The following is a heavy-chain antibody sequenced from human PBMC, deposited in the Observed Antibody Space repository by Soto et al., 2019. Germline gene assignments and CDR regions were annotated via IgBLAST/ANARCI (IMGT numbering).Heavy chain of an antibody. CDR2: IYYSGRT. CDR1: GGSISSGGYY. V-gene: IGHV4-31*03. CDR3: ARGSFSSSASWFDP. D-gene: IGHD6-19*01. Sequence: SETLSLTCTVSGGSISSGGYYWSWIRQHPGKGLEWIGYIYYSGRTYYNPSLHSRVSIAVDTTENQFSLKLTSVTAADKSVYYCARGSFSSSASWFDPWGRGTLVTVSS. J-gene: IGHJ5*02.